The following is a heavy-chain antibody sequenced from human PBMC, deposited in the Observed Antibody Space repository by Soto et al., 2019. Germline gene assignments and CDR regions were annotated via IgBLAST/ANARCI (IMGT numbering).Heavy chain of an antibody. CDR3: ARDPGGYYWFDP. V-gene: IGHV4-59*06. CDR1: VGSISSYY. J-gene: IGHJ5*02. Sequence: PSEALSLPCPVSVGSISSYYWSWIRQHPVKGLEWIGYIYYSGSTYYNPSLKSRVTISVDTSKNQFSLKLSSVTAADTAVYYCARDPGGYYWFDPWGQGTLVTVSS. D-gene: IGHD3-22*01. CDR2: IYYSGST.